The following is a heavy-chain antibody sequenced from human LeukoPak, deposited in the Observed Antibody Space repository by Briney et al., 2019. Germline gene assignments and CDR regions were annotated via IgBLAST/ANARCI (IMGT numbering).Heavy chain of an antibody. J-gene: IGHJ3*02. Sequence: ASVKVSCKASGYTFTSYDISWVRQATGQGLEWMGWMNPNSGNTGYAQKFQGRVTITRNTSISTAYMELSSLRSEDTAVYYRARVLSYTDAFDIWGQGTMVTVSS. D-gene: IGHD4-11*01. V-gene: IGHV1-8*03. CDR3: ARVLSYTDAFDI. CDR1: GYTFTSYD. CDR2: MNPNSGNT.